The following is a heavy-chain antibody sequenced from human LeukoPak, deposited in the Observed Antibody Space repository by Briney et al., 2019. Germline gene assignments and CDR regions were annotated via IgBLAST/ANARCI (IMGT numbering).Heavy chain of an antibody. CDR1: GGSISSYY. CDR2: IYYSGST. J-gene: IGHJ6*03. CDR3: ARVRATLFGVAMDYMDV. D-gene: IGHD3-3*01. Sequence: PSEALSLTCTVSGGSISSYYWSWIRQPLGKGLESIGYIYYSGSTNYNPSLKSRVTISVDTSKNQLSLKLSSVTAADTAVYYCARVRATLFGVAMDYMDVWGKGTTVTVSS. V-gene: IGHV4-59*08.